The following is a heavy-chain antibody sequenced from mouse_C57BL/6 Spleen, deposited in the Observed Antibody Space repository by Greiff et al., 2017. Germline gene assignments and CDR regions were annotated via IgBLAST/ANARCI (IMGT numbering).Heavy chain of an antibody. J-gene: IGHJ4*01. Sequence: VQLQQSGAELVKPGASVKMSCKASGYTFTSYWITWVKQRPGQGLEWIGDIYPGSGSTNYNEKFKSKATLTVDTSSSTAYMQLSFLTSEDSSVYYCARSPDYDGAGDAMDYWGQGTSVTVSS. CDR3: ARSPDYDGAGDAMDY. D-gene: IGHD2-4*01. CDR1: GYTFTSYW. CDR2: IYPGSGST. V-gene: IGHV1-55*01.